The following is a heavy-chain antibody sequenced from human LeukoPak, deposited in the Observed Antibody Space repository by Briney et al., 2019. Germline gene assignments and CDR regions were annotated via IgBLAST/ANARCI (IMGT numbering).Heavy chain of an antibody. CDR2: ISSSGSTV. V-gene: IGHV3-48*03. CDR3: ATDLGGARGYFDY. CDR1: GFTFSSYE. J-gene: IGHJ4*02. D-gene: IGHD1-26*01. Sequence: GGSLRLSCAASGFTFSSYEMKWVRQAPGKGLEWVSYISSSGSTVYYADSVKGRFTISRDNSKNTLYLQMNTLRAEDTAIFYCATDLGGARGYFDYWGQGTLVTVSS.